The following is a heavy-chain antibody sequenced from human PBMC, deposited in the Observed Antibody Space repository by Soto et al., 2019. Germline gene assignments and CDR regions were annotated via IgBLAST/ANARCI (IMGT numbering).Heavy chain of an antibody. Sequence: QVQLVQSGAEVKKPGSSVKVSCKASGGTFSSYAISWVRQAPGQGLEWMGGIIPIFGTANYAQKFQGRVTITADESTSTAYMELSSVRSEDTAVYYCARGGYDFWSGYPRKYGMDVWGQGTTVTVSS. CDR3: ARGGYDFWSGYPRKYGMDV. V-gene: IGHV1-69*01. CDR2: IIPIFGTA. D-gene: IGHD3-3*01. J-gene: IGHJ6*02. CDR1: GGTFSSYA.